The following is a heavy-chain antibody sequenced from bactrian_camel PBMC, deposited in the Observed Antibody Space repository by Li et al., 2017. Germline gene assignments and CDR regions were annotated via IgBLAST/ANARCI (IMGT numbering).Heavy chain of an antibody. V-gene: IGHV3S63*01. CDR3: AAVEPMTWTLRKVDYADTWWRWEAYSY. D-gene: IGHD5*01. J-gene: IGHJ4*01. CDR2: IRTVDGSI. CDR1: GYC. Sequence: HVQLVESGGGSVQAGGSLRLSCVGSGYCMGWFRQAPGNEREGVAGIRTVDGSISYTDSVQGRFTISQDNAKRTGYLQMNSLKPEDTAMYYCAAVEPMTWTLRKVDYADTWWRWEAYSYRGQGTQVTVS.